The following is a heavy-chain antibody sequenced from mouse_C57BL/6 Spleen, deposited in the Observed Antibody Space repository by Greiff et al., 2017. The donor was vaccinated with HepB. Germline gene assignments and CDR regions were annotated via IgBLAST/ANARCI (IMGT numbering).Heavy chain of an antibody. CDR2: ISYSGST. D-gene: IGHD2-2*01. V-gene: IGHV3-8*01. Sequence: EVQLQESGPGLAKPSQTLSRTCSVTGYSSTSDYWNWNLKFPGNKLEYRGYISYSGSTYYNPSLKSRISITRDTSKNQYYLQLNSVTTEDTATYYCARGGGYDRVFDYWGQGTTLTVSS. CDR1: GYSSTSDY. CDR3: ARGGGYDRVFDY. J-gene: IGHJ2*01.